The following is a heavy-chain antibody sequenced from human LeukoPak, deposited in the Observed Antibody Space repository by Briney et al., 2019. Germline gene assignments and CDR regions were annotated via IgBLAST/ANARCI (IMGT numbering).Heavy chain of an antibody. CDR1: GLTVSSNY. CDR2: IYSGGST. V-gene: IGHV3-53*01. J-gene: IGHJ4*02. CDR3: ARVLWELLGRGGSYYFDY. D-gene: IGHD1-26*01. Sequence: GGSLRLSCAASGLTVSSNYMSWVRQAPGRGLEWVSVIYSGGSTYYADSVKGRFTISRDNSKNTLYLQMNSLRAEDTAVYYCARVLWELLGRGGSYYFDYWGQGALVTVSS.